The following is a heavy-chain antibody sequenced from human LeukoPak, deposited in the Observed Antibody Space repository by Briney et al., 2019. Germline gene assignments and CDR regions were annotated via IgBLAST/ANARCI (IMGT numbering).Heavy chain of an antibody. D-gene: IGHD5-18*01. CDR2: INPNSGGT. CDR3: ARGGGSRTAMVDY. CDR1: GYTFTGYY. J-gene: IGHJ4*02. Sequence: GASVKVSCKASGYTFTGYYMHWVRQAPEQGLEWVGWINPNSGGTNYAQKFQGWVTMTRDTSISTAYMELSRLRSDDTAVYYCARGGGSRTAMVDYWAREPWSPSPQ. V-gene: IGHV1-2*04.